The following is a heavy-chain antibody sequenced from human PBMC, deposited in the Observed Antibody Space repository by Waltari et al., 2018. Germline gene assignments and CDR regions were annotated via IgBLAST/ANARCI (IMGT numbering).Heavy chain of an antibody. V-gene: IGHV1-8*01. D-gene: IGHD5-12*01. Sequence: QVQLVQSGAEVKKPGGSVTASCKASGYPFTSYDVNWESSSNGQGLEWMGWMNPNSGNTGYAQKFQGRVTMTRNTSISTAYMELSSLRSEDTAVYYCASVSGYDSDDAFDIWGQGTMVTVSS. J-gene: IGHJ3*02. CDR1: GYPFTSYD. CDR2: MNPNSGNT. CDR3: ASVSGYDSDDAFDI.